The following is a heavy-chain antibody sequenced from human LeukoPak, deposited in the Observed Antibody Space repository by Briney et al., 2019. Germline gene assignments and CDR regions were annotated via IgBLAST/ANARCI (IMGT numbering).Heavy chain of an antibody. V-gene: IGHV4-59*01. CDR2: IYYSGST. CDR1: GGSFSGYY. CDR3: ARGSTLRPNNWFDP. Sequence: SSETLSLTCAVYGGSFSGYYWSWIRQPPGKGLEWVGYIYYSGSTNYNPSLKSRVTISVDTSKNQFSLKLSSVTAADTAVYYCARGSTLRPNNWFDPWGQGTLVTVSS. D-gene: IGHD4-17*01. J-gene: IGHJ5*02.